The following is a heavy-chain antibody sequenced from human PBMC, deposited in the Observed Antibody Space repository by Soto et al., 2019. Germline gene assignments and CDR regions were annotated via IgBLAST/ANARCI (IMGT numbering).Heavy chain of an antibody. CDR1: GFTFNYYW. J-gene: IGHJ3*01. Sequence: EVQLVESEGDLVQRGGSLRLSCAASGFTFNYYWMHWVRQAPGQGLVWVSHIHSDGSTTTYADSVKGRFTISRDNAKNTLYLQMNSLRAEDTAVYYCVRGDKGGFDLWGQGTTVTVSS. CDR3: VRGDKGGFDL. V-gene: IGHV3-74*01. D-gene: IGHD2-21*02. CDR2: IHSDGSTT.